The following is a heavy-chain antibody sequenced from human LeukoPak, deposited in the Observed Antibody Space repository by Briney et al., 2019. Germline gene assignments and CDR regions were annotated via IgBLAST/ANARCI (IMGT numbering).Heavy chain of an antibody. CDR3: ARPMLGYCSGGSCYHFDY. J-gene: IGHJ4*02. Sequence: ASVKVSCKASGYTFTSYAMHWVRQAPGQRLEWMGWINAGNGNTKYSQKFQGRVTITRDTSASTAYMELRSLRSDDTAVYYCARPMLGYCSGGSCYHFDYWGQGTLVTVSS. CDR2: INAGNGNT. V-gene: IGHV1-3*01. D-gene: IGHD2-15*01. CDR1: GYTFTSYA.